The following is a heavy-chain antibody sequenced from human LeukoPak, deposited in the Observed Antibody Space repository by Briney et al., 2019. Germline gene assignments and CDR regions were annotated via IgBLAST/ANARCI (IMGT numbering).Heavy chain of an antibody. CDR1: GYTFTGYY. CDR2: INPNSGGT. D-gene: IGHD3-10*01. Sequence: ASVKVSCKTSGYTFTGYYMHWVRQAPGQGLEWMGWINPNSGGTNYAQKFQGWVTMTRDTSISTAYMELSRLRSDDTAVYYCATGNAVSYYNGGWFDPWGQGTLVTVSS. J-gene: IGHJ5*02. CDR3: ATGNAVSYYNGGWFDP. V-gene: IGHV1-2*04.